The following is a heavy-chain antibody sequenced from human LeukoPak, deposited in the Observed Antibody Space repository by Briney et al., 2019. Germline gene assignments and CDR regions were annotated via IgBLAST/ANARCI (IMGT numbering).Heavy chain of an antibody. V-gene: IGHV3-21*01. J-gene: IGHJ4*02. CDR1: GFTSSSYN. CDR2: ISSSSSSYI. CDR3: ARGRDGSQSPIDY. D-gene: IGHD5-24*01. Sequence: PGGSLRLSCAASGFTSSSYNMNWVRQAPGTGLEWVSSISSSSSSYIYYADSLKGRFTISRDNAQNSLYLQMNSLRAEDTAVYYCARGRDGSQSPIDYWGQGTLVTVSS.